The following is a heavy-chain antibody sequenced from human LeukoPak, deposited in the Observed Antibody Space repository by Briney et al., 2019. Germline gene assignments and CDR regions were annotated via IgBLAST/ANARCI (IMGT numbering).Heavy chain of an antibody. CDR1: GFTFSSYG. CDR2: IWYDGSNK. Sequence: GGSLRLSCAASGFTFSSYGMHWVRQAPGMGLEWVAVIWYDGSNKYYADSVKGRFTIPRDNSKNTLYLQMNSLRAEDTAVYYCARAEYYDILTGFDYWGQGTLVTVSS. D-gene: IGHD3-9*01. CDR3: ARAEYYDILTGFDY. J-gene: IGHJ4*02. V-gene: IGHV3-33*01.